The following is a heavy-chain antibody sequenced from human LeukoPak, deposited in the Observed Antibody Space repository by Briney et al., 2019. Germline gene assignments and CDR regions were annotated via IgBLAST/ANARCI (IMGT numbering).Heavy chain of an antibody. CDR2: IYYSGST. D-gene: IGHD4-17*01. J-gene: IGHJ5*02. CDR3: ASVKPVTTSINGFDP. CDR1: GGSISSGGYY. Sequence: PSETLSLTCTVSGGSISSGGYYWSWIHQHPGKGLEWIGYIYYSGSTYYNPSLKSRVTISVDTSKNQFSLKLSSVTAADTAVYYCASVKPVTTSINGFDPWGQGTLVTVSS. V-gene: IGHV4-31*03.